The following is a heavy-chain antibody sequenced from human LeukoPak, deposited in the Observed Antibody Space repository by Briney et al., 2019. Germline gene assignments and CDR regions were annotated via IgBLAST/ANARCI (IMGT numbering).Heavy chain of an antibody. J-gene: IGHJ3*02. Sequence: SETLSLTCTVSGGSISSGGYYWSWIRQHPGKGLEWIGYIYYSGSTYYNPSLKSRVTISVDTSKNQFSLKLSSVTAADTAVYYCARPLMAAAGGGAFDIWGQGTMVTVSS. V-gene: IGHV4-31*03. D-gene: IGHD6-13*01. CDR1: GGSISSGGYY. CDR3: ARPLMAAAGGGAFDI. CDR2: IYYSGST.